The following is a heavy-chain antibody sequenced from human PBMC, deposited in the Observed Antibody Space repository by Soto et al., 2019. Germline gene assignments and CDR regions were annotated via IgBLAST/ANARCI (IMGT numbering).Heavy chain of an antibody. D-gene: IGHD2-2*01. J-gene: IGHJ5*02. CDR3: ARGFCNGTNCYANWFDP. Sequence: ESGGGLVQPGGSLRLSCAASGFSVTTKYMTWVRQAPGKGLEWVSLIYIAGGTKYADSVEGRFTISRDSSKNTLYLQMNSLRAEDTAVYYCARGFCNGTNCYANWFDPWGQGTLVTVSS. V-gene: IGHV3-66*01. CDR2: IYIAGGT. CDR1: GFSVTTKY.